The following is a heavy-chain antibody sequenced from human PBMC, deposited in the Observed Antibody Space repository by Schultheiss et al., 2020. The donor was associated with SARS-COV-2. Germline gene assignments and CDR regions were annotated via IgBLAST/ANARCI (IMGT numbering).Heavy chain of an antibody. V-gene: IGHV3-49*04. CDR2: IRSKAYGGTT. Sequence: GGSLRLSCTASGFTFGDYAMSWVRQAPGKGLEWVGFIRSKAYGGTTEYAASVKGRFTISRDDSKSIAYLKMNSLKTEDTAVYYCTGRITIFGVVHGVREYWGQGTLVTVSS. CDR3: TGRITIFGVVHGVREY. D-gene: IGHD3-3*01. CDR1: GFTFGDYA. J-gene: IGHJ4*02.